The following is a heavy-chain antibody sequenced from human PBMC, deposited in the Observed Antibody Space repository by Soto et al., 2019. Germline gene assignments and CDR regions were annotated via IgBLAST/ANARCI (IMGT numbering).Heavy chain of an antibody. D-gene: IGHD3-9*01. V-gene: IGHV4-39*01. J-gene: IGHJ3*02. Sequence: SETLSLTCTVSGGSISSGGYYWSWIRQHPGKGLEWIGYIYYSGSTYYNPSLKSRVTISVDTSKNQFSLKLSSVTAADTAVYYCAPVLRYFDWSTSPFDIWGQGTMVTVSS. CDR2: IYYSGST. CDR1: GGSISSGGYY. CDR3: APVLRYFDWSTSPFDI.